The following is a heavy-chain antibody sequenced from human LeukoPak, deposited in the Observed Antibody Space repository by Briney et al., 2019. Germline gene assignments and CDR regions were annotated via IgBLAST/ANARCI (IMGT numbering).Heavy chain of an antibody. J-gene: IGHJ4*02. CDR2: INAGNGNT. D-gene: IGHD6-13*01. V-gene: IGHV1-3*03. CDR3: ARLAAAGTFFDY. Sequence: GASVKVSCKASGYTFTSYAMHWVRQAPGQRLEWMGWINAGNGNTKYSQEFQGRVTITRDTSASTAYMGLSSLRSEDMAVYYCARLAAAGTFFDYWGQGTLVTVSS. CDR1: GYTFTSYA.